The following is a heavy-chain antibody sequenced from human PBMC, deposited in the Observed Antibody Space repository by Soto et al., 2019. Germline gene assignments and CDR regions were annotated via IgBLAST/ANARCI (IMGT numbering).Heavy chain of an antibody. Sequence: AASVKVSCKASGGTLSSYTISWVRQAPGQGLEWMGRIIPILGIANYAQKFQGRVTITADESTNTAYMELSSLRSEDTAVYYCAREGLVLVPTTVNSDYYYYAMDVWGQGTTVTVSS. CDR2: IIPILGIA. V-gene: IGHV1-69*04. J-gene: IGHJ6*02. CDR3: AREGLVLVPTTVNSDYYYYAMDV. CDR1: GGTLSSYT. D-gene: IGHD2-2*01.